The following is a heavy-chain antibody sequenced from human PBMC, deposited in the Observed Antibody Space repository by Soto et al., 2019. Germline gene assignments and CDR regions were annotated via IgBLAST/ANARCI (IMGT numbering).Heavy chain of an antibody. D-gene: IGHD1-1*01. CDR2: IYRPGNS. Sequence: SETLSLTCNVTGFSISSGFYWSWVRQTPGKGLEWIGSIYRPGNSYRNPSLEGRLIVSMDSSNNQFFLKLASVTAADTAIYYFAREKVGTTFFDNWGQGTQVTVSS. V-gene: IGHV4-38-2*02. J-gene: IGHJ4*02. CDR3: AREKVGTTFFDN. CDR1: GFSISSGFY.